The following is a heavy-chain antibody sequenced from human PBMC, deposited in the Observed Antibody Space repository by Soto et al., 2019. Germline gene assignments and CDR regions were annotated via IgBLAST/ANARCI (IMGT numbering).Heavy chain of an antibody. J-gene: IGHJ4*02. Sequence: QVQLQQWGAGLLKPSETLSLTCAVYGGSFSGYYWSWIRQPPGKGLEWIGEINHSGSTNYNPSLKSRVTISVDTSKNQFSLKLSSVTAADTAVYYCERGRTIAVAGAVDYWGKGTLVTVSS. CDR3: ERGRTIAVAGAVDY. CDR2: INHSGST. D-gene: IGHD6-19*01. CDR1: GGSFSGYY. V-gene: IGHV4-34*01.